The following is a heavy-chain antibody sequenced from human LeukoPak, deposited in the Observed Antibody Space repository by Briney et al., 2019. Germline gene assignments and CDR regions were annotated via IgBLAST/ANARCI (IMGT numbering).Heavy chain of an antibody. V-gene: IGHV5-51*01. D-gene: IGHD3-10*01. J-gene: IGHJ4*02. Sequence: LGESLKISCKGSGYSFSSYWIGWVRQMPGKGLEWMGIIYPGDSGTRYSPSFRGQVTISVGKSISTAYLQWISLKASDTAMYYCARRAYGSGSYSSFDYWGQGTLVTVFS. CDR2: IYPGDSGT. CDR3: ARRAYGSGSYSSFDY. CDR1: GYSFSSYW.